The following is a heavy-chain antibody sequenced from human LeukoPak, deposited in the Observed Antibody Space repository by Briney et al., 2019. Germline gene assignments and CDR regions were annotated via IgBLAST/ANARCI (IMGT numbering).Heavy chain of an antibody. Sequence: PSETLSLTCAVYGGSFSGYYWSWIRQPPGKGLEWIGEINHSGSTNYNPSLKSRVTISVDTSKNQFSLKLSSVTAADTAVYYCARVGVGAALYYFDYWGQGTLVTVSS. CDR3: ARVGVGAALYYFDY. CDR2: INHSGST. CDR1: GGSFSGYY. V-gene: IGHV4-34*01. J-gene: IGHJ4*02. D-gene: IGHD2-15*01.